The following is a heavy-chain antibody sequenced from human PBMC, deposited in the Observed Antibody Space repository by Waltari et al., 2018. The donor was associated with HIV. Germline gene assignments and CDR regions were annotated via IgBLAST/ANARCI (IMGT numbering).Heavy chain of an antibody. CDR1: GYTFTYRY. CDR3: ARSGQQLDAFDI. V-gene: IGHV1-45*02. CDR2: ITPFNGNT. J-gene: IGHJ3*02. D-gene: IGHD6-13*01. Sequence: QMQLVQSGAAVKKTGSSVKVSCTASGYTFTYRYLPWLRQAPGQALEWMGWITPFNGNTNYAQKFQDRVTITRDRSMSTAYMELSSLRSEDTAMYYCARSGQQLDAFDIWGQGTMVTVSS.